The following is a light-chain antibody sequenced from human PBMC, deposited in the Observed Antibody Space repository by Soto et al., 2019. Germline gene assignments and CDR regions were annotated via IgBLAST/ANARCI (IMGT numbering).Light chain of an antibody. Sequence: SYELTQPPSVSVAPGKTARITCGGNNIGSKSVHWYQQKPGQAPVLVIYYDSDRPSGIPERFSGSNSGNTATLTISRVEAGDEADSYCQVWDSSSDHVVFGGGTKVTVL. CDR1: NIGSKS. CDR3: QVWDSSSDHVV. J-gene: IGLJ2*01. V-gene: IGLV3-21*04. CDR2: YDS.